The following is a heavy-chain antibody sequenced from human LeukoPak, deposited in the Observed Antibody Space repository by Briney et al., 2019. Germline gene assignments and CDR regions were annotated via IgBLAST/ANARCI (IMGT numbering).Heavy chain of an antibody. CDR1: GYTFTGYY. D-gene: IGHD3-22*01. Sequence: ASVKVSCKASGYTFTGYYMHWVRQAPGQGLEWMGWINPNSGGTNYAQKFQGRVTMTRDTSISTAYMELSRLKSDDTAVYYCANPYGNIRESSSGPLDVWGKGTTVTVSS. CDR2: INPNSGGT. V-gene: IGHV1-2*02. J-gene: IGHJ6*04. CDR3: ANPYGNIRESSSGPLDV.